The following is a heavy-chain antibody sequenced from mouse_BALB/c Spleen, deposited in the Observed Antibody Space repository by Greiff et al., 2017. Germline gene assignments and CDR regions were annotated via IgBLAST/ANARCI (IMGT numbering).Heavy chain of an antibody. V-gene: IGHV1-7*01. Sequence: QVQLQQSGAELAKPGASVKMSCKASGYTFTSYWMHWVNQGPGQGLEWIGYINPSTGYTEYNQKFKDKATLTADKSSSTAYMQLSSLTSEDSAVYYCATYGNYLRGQGTLVTVSA. CDR1: GYTFTSYW. CDR2: INPSTGYT. D-gene: IGHD2-10*02. J-gene: IGHJ3*01. CDR3: ATYGNYL.